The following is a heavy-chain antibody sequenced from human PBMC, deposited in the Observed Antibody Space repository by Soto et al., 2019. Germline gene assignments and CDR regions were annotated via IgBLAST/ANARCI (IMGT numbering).Heavy chain of an antibody. CDR1: DGSISSSSYY. CDR3: ARSRRDGYKLHSAPDY. Sequence: SETLSLTCTVSDGSISSSSYYWGWIRQPPGKGLEWIGSIYYSGSTYYNPSLKSRVTISVDTSKNQFSLKLSSVTAADTAVYYCARSRRDGYKLHSAPDYWGQGTLVTVSS. CDR2: IYYSGST. V-gene: IGHV4-39*01. J-gene: IGHJ4*02. D-gene: IGHD5-12*01.